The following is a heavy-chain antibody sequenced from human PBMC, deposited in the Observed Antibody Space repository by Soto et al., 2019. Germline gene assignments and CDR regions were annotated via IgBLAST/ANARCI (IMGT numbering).Heavy chain of an antibody. CDR3: AKTGGPAFTFDH. D-gene: IGHD1-1*01. Sequence: VQLEQSGAEVKKPGASVKVSCKASGYTFSGHYMHWVRQAPGQAPEWMGWINPKTGGTKFAPKFQGRVTVTRDTAISTVYMEIFGLTSADSAVYYCAKTGGPAFTFDHWGLGTLVIVSS. CDR2: INPKTGGT. CDR1: GYTFSGHY. J-gene: IGHJ4*02. V-gene: IGHV1-2*02.